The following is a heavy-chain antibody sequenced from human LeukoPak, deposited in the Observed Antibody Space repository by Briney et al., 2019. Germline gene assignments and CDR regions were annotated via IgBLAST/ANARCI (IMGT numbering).Heavy chain of an antibody. CDR2: INHSGST. CDR3: ARGPEPVYYYDSSGYYYGGTYFDY. CDR1: GGSFSGYY. D-gene: IGHD3-22*01. V-gene: IGHV4-34*01. Sequence: ASETLSLTCAVYGGSFSGYYWSWIRQPPGKGLEWIGGINHSGSTNYNPSLKSRVTISVDTSKNQFSLKLSSVTAADTAVYYCARGPEPVYYYDSSGYYYGGTYFDYWGQGTLVTVSS. J-gene: IGHJ4*02.